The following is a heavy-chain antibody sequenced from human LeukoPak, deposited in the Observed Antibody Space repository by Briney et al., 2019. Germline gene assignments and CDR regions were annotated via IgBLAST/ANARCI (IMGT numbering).Heavy chain of an antibody. D-gene: IGHD5-18*01. CDR3: SKGSYSYGFPYYFDC. CDR2: ISSSGSTI. CDR1: GFTFSDYY. Sequence: PGGSLSLSCAASGFTFSDYYMSWIRQAPGKGLEWVSYISSSGSTIYYAASVKGRSTISRDNAKNSLYLQMNSLRAEDTAVYYCSKGSYSYGFPYYFDCWGQGTLVTVSS. J-gene: IGHJ4*02. V-gene: IGHV3-11*01.